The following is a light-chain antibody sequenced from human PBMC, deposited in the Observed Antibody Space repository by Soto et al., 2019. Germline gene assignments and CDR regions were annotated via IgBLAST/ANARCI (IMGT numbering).Light chain of an antibody. CDR2: AAS. Sequence: IQMTQSPSTLSGSVGDRVTITCRVSQGISSYLAWYQQKPGKAPKLLIYAASTLQSGVPSRFSGSGSGTDFTLTISCLQSEDFATYYCQQYYSYPPWTFGQGTKVDIK. V-gene: IGKV1-8*01. CDR1: QGISSY. CDR3: QQYYSYPPWT. J-gene: IGKJ1*01.